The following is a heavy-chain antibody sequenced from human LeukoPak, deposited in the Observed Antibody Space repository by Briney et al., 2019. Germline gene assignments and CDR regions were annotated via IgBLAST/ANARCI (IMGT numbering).Heavy chain of an antibody. CDR1: GFTVSSNY. CDR2: IYTGGST. CDR3: ARDPSAVAGPYFDY. V-gene: IGHV3-66*01. D-gene: IGHD6-19*01. Sequence: GGSLRLSCAASGFTVSSNYMSWVRQAPGKGLEGVSVIYTGGSTYYADSVKGRFTISRDNSKNALYLQMNSLRADDTAVYYCARDPSAVAGPYFDYWGQGTLVTVSS. J-gene: IGHJ4*02.